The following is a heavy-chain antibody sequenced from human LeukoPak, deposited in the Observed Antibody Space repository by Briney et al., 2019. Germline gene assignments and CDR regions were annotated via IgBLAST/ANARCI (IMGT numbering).Heavy chain of an antibody. CDR3: ARGGLYSSSYYY. D-gene: IGHD6-6*01. J-gene: IGHJ4*02. V-gene: IGHV3-11*01. CDR1: GLTLSNYY. CDR2: ITSDDNTI. Sequence: GGSLRLSCAASGLTLSNYYMTWIRQAPGKGLEWVSCITSDDNTIHYADSVKGRFTISRDNAKNSLYPQMNSLRAEDTAVYYCARGGLYSSSYYYWGQGTLVTVSS.